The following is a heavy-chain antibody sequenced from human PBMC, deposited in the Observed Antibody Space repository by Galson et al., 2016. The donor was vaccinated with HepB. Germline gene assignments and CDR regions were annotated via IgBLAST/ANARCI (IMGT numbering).Heavy chain of an antibody. CDR3: ARRDSSGWHCDH. Sequence: QSGAEVKKPGESLKISCKVSGYSFINNWIGWVRQMPGKGLEWMGVIYPGDSATRYSPSFRGQVTFSVDRSIDTAYLQWSSRKASDTAVYYCARRDSSGWHCDHWGQGTLVTVS. D-gene: IGHD6-19*01. CDR2: IYPGDSAT. V-gene: IGHV5-51*01. CDR1: GYSFINNW. J-gene: IGHJ4*02.